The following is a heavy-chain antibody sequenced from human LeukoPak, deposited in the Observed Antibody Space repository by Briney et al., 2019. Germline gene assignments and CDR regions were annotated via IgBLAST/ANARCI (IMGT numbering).Heavy chain of an antibody. Sequence: GESVKISCKGSGYRFSNYWIAWVRQMPGKGLEWMGVIYPVDSDTRFSPSFEGRVTISVDKSISNACLQWSSLKASDTAMYYCARRTIYSDAFDIWGQGTMVTVSS. CDR1: GYRFSNYW. J-gene: IGHJ3*02. D-gene: IGHD2-15*01. CDR3: ARRTIYSDAFDI. V-gene: IGHV5-51*01. CDR2: IYPVDSDT.